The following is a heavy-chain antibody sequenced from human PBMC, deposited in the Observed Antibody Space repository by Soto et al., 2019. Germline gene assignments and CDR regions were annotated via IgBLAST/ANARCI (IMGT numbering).Heavy chain of an antibody. CDR1: DGSLSPIY. Sequence: SETLSLTSTVSDGSLSPIYWSWIRQSPGKGLEWIGYIYYAGSTTYNPSLKSRITISLDTSQNEVSLKLSSVTAADTAVYYCARLGAYYQALDSWGRGTLVTVSS. V-gene: IGHV4-59*08. J-gene: IGHJ4*02. D-gene: IGHD3-22*01. CDR3: ARLGAYYQALDS. CDR2: IYYAGST.